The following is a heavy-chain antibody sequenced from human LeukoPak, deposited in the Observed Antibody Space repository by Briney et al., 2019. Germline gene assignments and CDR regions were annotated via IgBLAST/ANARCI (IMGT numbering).Heavy chain of an antibody. Sequence: KPSETLSLTCTVSGGSISSSSYYWGWIRQPPGKGLEWIGSIYYSGSTYYNPSLKSRVTISVDTSKNQFSLKLSSVTAADTAVYYCARHVSSSWYGNWFDPWGQGTLVTVSS. V-gene: IGHV4-39*01. D-gene: IGHD6-13*01. CDR3: ARHVSSSWYGNWFDP. J-gene: IGHJ5*02. CDR2: IYYSGST. CDR1: GGSISSSSYY.